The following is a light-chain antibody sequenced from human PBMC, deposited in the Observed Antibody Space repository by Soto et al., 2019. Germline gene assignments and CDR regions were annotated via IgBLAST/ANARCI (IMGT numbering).Light chain of an antibody. CDR1: NSYIVIYDF. Sequence: QSALTHPASVSWTPGHSITISFTGSNSYIVIYDFVSCYQHHPVKAPKLLVSEVSNRPSVVSNRFSGSKSGNTPSLNISGLQSEDEADYYCISYTSDDVRYVFATGTKVTVL. CDR2: EVS. J-gene: IGLJ1*01. CDR3: ISYTSDDVRYV. V-gene: IGLV2-14*01.